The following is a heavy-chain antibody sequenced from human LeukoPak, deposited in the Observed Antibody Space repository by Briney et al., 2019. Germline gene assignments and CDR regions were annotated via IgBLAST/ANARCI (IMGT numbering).Heavy chain of an antibody. V-gene: IGHV3-23*01. D-gene: IGHD3-9*01. CDR1: GFTFSSYA. CDR3: AKDQYDILTGYYKEFPFDY. Sequence: GGSLRLSCAASGFTFSSYAMSWVRQAPGKGLEWVSAISGSGGSTYYADSVKGRFTISRDNSKNTLYLQMNSLRAEDTAVYYCAKDQYDILTGYYKEFPFDYWGQGTLVTVSS. CDR2: ISGSGGST. J-gene: IGHJ4*02.